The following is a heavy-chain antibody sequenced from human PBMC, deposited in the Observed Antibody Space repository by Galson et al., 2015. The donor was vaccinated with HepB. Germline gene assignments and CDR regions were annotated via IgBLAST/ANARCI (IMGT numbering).Heavy chain of an antibody. J-gene: IGHJ5*02. CDR2: IIPILGIA. CDR1: GYTFTSYH. V-gene: IGHV1-69*04. D-gene: IGHD2-2*01. Sequence: SVKVSCKASGYTFTSYHMHWVRQAPGQGLEWMGRIIPILGIANYAQKFQGRVTITADKSTSTAYMELSSLRSEDTAVYYCARDRHCSSTSCYANWFDPWGQGTLVTVSS. CDR3: ARDRHCSSTSCYANWFDP.